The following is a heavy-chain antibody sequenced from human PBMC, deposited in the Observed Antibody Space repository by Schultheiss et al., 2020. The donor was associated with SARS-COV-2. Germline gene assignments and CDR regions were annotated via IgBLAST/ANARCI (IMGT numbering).Heavy chain of an antibody. V-gene: IGHV3-33*08. D-gene: IGHD3-9*01. Sequence: GESLKISCAASGFTFSSYGMHWVRQAPGKGLEWVAVIWYDGSNKYYADSVKGRFTISRDNSKNTLYLQMNSLRAEDTAVYYCARGTRARYFDWPPPGWFDPWGQGTLVTVSS. CDR1: GFTFSSYG. CDR3: ARGTRARYFDWPPPGWFDP. J-gene: IGHJ5*02. CDR2: IWYDGSNK.